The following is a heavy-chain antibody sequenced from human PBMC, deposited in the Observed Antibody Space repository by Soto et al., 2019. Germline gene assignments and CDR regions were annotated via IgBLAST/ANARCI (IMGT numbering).Heavy chain of an antibody. J-gene: IGHJ4*02. V-gene: IGHV3-30-3*01. Sequence: QVQLVESGGGVVQPGRSLRLSCAASGFTFSSYAMHWVRQAPGKGLEWVAVISYDGSNKYYADSAKGRFTISRDNSKNTLYLQMNSLRAEDTAVYYCARDTRSRYYDSSGPGDYWGQGTLVTVSS. CDR2: ISYDGSNK. D-gene: IGHD3-22*01. CDR3: ARDTRSRYYDSSGPGDY. CDR1: GFTFSSYA.